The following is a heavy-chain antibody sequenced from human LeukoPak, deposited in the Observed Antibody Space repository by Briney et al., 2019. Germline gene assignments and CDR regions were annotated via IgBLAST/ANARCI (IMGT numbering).Heavy chain of an antibody. CDR1: GGTFSSYA. J-gene: IGHJ4*02. CDR3: ASDGSGSYSNDY. V-gene: IGHV1-69*13. D-gene: IGHD1-26*01. CDR2: IIPIFGTA. Sequence: SVKFSCKASGGTFSSYAISWVRQAPGQGLEWMGGIIPIFGTANYAQKFQGRVTITADESTSTAYMELSSLRSEDTAVYYCASDGSGSYSNDYWGQGTLVTVSS.